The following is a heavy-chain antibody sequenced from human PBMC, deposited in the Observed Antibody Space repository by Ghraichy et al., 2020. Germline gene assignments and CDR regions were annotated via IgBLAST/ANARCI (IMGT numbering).Heavy chain of an antibody. D-gene: IGHD3-3*01. V-gene: IGHV3-7*01. Sequence: GGSLRLSCAASGFTFSSYWMSWVRQAPGKGLEWVANIKQDGSEKYYVDSVKGRFTISRDNAKNSLYLQMNSLRAEDTAVYYCARDVAYYDFWSGYYRAYYFDYWGQGTLVTVSS. CDR3: ARDVAYYDFWSGYYRAYYFDY. J-gene: IGHJ4*02. CDR1: GFTFSSYW. CDR2: IKQDGSEK.